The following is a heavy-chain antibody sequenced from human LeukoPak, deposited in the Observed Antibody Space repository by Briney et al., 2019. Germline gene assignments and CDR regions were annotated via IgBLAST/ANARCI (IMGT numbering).Heavy chain of an antibody. CDR2: IYTSGST. CDR3: GKEEWFISSNATDAFDI. D-gene: IGHD3-3*01. Sequence: SETLSLTCTVSGGSISSGSYYWSWIRQPARKGLEWIGRIYTSGSTNYNPSLKSRVTISVDTSKNQFSLKLSSVTAADTAVYSRGKEEWFISSNATDAFDIWGQGTMVTVSS. V-gene: IGHV4-61*02. J-gene: IGHJ3*02. CDR1: GGSISSGSYY.